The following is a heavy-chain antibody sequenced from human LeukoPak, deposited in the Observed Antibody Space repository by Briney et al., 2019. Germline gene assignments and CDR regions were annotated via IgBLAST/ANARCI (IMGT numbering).Heavy chain of an antibody. CDR1: GFTFSSYW. D-gene: IGHD4-17*01. CDR3: ATKTTLTTPGDY. CDR2: IKQDGSEK. Sequence: PGGSLRLSCAASGFTFSSYWMGWVRQAPGKGLDWVANIKQDGSEKHYVDSVKGRFTISRDNAKNSLYLQMNSLRAEDTAVYYCATKTTLTTPGDYWGQGALVTVSS. V-gene: IGHV3-7*01. J-gene: IGHJ4*02.